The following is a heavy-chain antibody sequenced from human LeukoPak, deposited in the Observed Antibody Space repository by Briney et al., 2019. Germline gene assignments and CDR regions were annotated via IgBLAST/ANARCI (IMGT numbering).Heavy chain of an antibody. Sequence: SETLSLTCTVSGDSISNYYWSWIRQPPGKGLEWIGNLYFTGGTSYNTSLKSRVTISRDTSNNQFSLKLTSVTTADTAVYFCARVALGGNWNSVLDYWGQGILVTVSS. CDR1: GDSISNYY. V-gene: IGHV4-59*12. D-gene: IGHD1-7*01. CDR3: ARVALGGNWNSVLDY. CDR2: LYFTGGT. J-gene: IGHJ4*02.